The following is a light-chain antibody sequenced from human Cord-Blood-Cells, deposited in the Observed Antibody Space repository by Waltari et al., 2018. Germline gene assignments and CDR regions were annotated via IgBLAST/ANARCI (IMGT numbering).Light chain of an antibody. J-gene: IGLJ2*01. CDR2: EVS. V-gene: IGLV2-23*02. CDR3: CSYAGSSTLV. CDR1: STVLGRSKL. Sequence: QSTLTHPPSASGSPHKPITLSCTGTSTVLGRSKLTSWYQLHPGKAPNPMIYEVSKRPSGVSNRFSGSKSGNTASLTISGLQAEDEADYYCCSYAGSSTLVFGGGTKLTVL.